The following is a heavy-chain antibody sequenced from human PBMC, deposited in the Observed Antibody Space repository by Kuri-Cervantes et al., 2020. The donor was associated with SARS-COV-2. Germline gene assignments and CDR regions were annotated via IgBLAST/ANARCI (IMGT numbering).Heavy chain of an antibody. J-gene: IGHJ6*03. CDR1: GYTFTNYG. CDR3: AREGDYSDFRRPNYYYYYMNA. CDR2: ISAYNGYT. D-gene: IGHD4-11*01. Sequence: ASVKVSCKASGYTFTNYGITWVRQAPGQGLEWMGWISAYNGYTIYAQKLQDRVTMTTDTSTTTAYMELRSLRSDDTAVYYCAREGDYSDFRRPNYYYYYMNAWAKGTSVTVSS. V-gene: IGHV1-18*01.